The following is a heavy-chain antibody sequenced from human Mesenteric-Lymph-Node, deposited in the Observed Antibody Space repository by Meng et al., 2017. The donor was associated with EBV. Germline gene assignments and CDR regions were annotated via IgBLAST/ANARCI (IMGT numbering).Heavy chain of an antibody. CDR1: GYYFTDYD. V-gene: IGHV1-2*06. CDR3: ANDGSPFDY. CDR2: INPKSGDT. Sequence: GQPVEFGAEVKQPGALVKVSCKASGYYFTDYDVDWVRQAPGQGLEWMGRINPKSGDTNYAQRFQGRVTMTRDTSISTAYMELSGLRSDDTAFYYCANDGSPFDYWGQGTLVTVSS. J-gene: IGHJ4*02. D-gene: IGHD5-24*01.